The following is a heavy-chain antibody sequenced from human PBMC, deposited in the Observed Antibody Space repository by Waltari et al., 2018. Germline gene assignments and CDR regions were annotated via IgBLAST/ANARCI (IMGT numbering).Heavy chain of an antibody. D-gene: IGHD2-15*01. Sequence: EVRLVESGGGLVQPGESLTLSCAASGFPFSSYYISWVRQAPGKGLGWVGRKKQDGSEELYVDSVKGRFTIPRDNAKDSLQLQMNSLRVEDTAVYYCARGGGRMGLYYYGMDVWGQGTTVIVSS. V-gene: IGHV3-7*03. CDR1: GFPFSSYY. CDR3: ARGGGRMGLYYYGMDV. J-gene: IGHJ6*02. CDR2: KKQDGSEE.